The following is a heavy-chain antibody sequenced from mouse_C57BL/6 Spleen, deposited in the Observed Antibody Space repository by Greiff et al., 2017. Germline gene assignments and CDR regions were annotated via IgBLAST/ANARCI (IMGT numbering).Heavy chain of an antibody. V-gene: IGHV1-69*01. Sequence: QVQLKQSGAELVMPGASVKLSCKASGYTFTSYWMHWVKQRPGQGLEWIGEIDPSDSYTNYNQKFKGKSTLTVDKSSSTAYMQLSSLTSEDSAVYYCARLYYGYDRGFDYWGQGTTLTVSS. CDR1: GYTFTSYW. D-gene: IGHD2-2*01. CDR3: ARLYYGYDRGFDY. CDR2: IDPSDSYT. J-gene: IGHJ2*01.